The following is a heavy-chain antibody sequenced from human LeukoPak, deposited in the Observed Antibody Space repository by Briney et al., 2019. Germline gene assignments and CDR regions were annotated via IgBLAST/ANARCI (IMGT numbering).Heavy chain of an antibody. D-gene: IGHD4-17*01. CDR2: ISAYNGNT. CDR3: ARDFGDSYWYFDL. CDR1: GGTFSSHA. J-gene: IGHJ2*01. V-gene: IGHV1-18*01. Sequence: ASVKVSCKASGGTFSSHAISWVRQAPGQGLEWVGWISAYNGNTDSAQKFQGRVTMTTDTSTSTAYMELRSLRSEDTAVYYCARDFGDSYWYFDLWGRGTLVTVSS.